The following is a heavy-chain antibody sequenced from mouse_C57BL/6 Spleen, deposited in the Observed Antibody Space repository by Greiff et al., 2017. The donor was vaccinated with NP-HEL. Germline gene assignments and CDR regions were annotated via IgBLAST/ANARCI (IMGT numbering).Heavy chain of an antibody. J-gene: IGHJ2*01. CDR1: GFTFSDYG. CDR3: ARELGHYFDY. V-gene: IGHV5-17*01. D-gene: IGHD4-1*01. Sequence: EVKLEESGGGLVKPGGSLKLSCAASGFTFSDYGMHWVRQAPEKGLEWVAYISSGSSTIYYADTVKGRFTISRDNAKNTLFLQMTSLRSEDTAMYYCARELGHYFDYWGQGTTLTVSS. CDR2: ISSGSSTI.